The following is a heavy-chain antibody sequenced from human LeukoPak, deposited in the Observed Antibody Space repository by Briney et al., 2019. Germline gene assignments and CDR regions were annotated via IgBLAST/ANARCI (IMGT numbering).Heavy chain of an antibody. CDR2: ISTSGTT. D-gene: IGHD1-26*01. Sequence: PSETLSLTCTVSGGSVTTYYWSWIRRSAGKGLEWIGHISTSGTTTYNPSLKSRVTMSVGTSKNQFSLKLTSVTAADTAVYYCAREATVVGATIIWGQGTLVTVSS. CDR1: GGSVTTYY. V-gene: IGHV4-4*07. J-gene: IGHJ4*02. CDR3: AREATVVGATII.